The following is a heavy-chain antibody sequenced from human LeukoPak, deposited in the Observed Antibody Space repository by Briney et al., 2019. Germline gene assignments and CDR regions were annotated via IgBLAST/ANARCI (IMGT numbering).Heavy chain of an antibody. CDR1: GGSISRYY. CDR3: ARKNYYDSSLDY. V-gene: IGHV4-59*01. D-gene: IGHD3-22*01. J-gene: IGHJ4*02. Sequence: SETLSLTCTVSGGSISRYYWSWIRQPPGKGLEWIGYIYSSENTYYNPSLKSRVTISVDTSKNQFSLKLSSVTAADAAVYYCARKNYYDSSLDYWGQGTLVTVSS. CDR2: IYSSENT.